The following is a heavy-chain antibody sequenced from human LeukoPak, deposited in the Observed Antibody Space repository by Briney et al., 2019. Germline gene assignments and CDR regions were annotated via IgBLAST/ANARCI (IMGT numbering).Heavy chain of an antibody. CDR3: ARLAYGSGSYYNGWFDP. J-gene: IGHJ5*02. CDR2: IYYSGST. D-gene: IGHD3-10*01. V-gene: IGHV4-59*08. CDR1: GGSISGYY. Sequence: SETLSLTCTVSGGSISGYYWSWIRQPPGKGLEWIGYIYYSGSTNYNPFLKSRVTISVDTSKNQFSLKLSSVTAADTAVYYCARLAYGSGSYYNGWFDPWGQGTLVTVSS.